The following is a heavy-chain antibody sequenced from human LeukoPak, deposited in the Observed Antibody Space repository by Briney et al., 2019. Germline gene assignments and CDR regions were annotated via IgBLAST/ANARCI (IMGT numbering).Heavy chain of an antibody. CDR2: ISAYNGNT. V-gene: IGHV1-18*01. CDR3: AREFKASTGYSSSWYDWGSRGMDV. D-gene: IGHD6-13*01. CDR1: GYTFTSYG. Sequence: ASVKVSCKASGYTFTSYGISWVRQAPGQGLEWMGWISAYNGNTNYAQKLQGRVTMTTDTSTSTAYMELRSLRSDDTAVYYCAREFKASTGYSSSWYDWGSRGMDVWGQGTTVTVSS. J-gene: IGHJ6*02.